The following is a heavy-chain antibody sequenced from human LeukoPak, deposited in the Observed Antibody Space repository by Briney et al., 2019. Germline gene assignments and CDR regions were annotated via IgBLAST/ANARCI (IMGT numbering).Heavy chain of an antibody. V-gene: IGHV3-23*01. CDR2: ISGSGGST. CDR1: GFTFSSYA. Sequence: GVSLRLSCAASGFTFSSYAMSWVRQAPGKGLEWVSAISGSGGSTYYADSVKGRFTISRDNSKNTLYLQMNSLRAEDTAVYYCAKVGYSYGYSSLIDYWGQGTLVTVSS. D-gene: IGHD5-18*01. CDR3: AKVGYSYGYSSLIDY. J-gene: IGHJ4*02.